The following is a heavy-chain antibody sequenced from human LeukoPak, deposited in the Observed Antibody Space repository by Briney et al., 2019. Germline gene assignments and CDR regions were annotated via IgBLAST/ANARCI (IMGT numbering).Heavy chain of an antibody. CDR2: IYYSGST. Sequence: SETLSLTCIVSGGSIGSYYWNWIRQPPGEGLEWIGHIYYSGSTNYNPSLKSRVTISADTSKNQFSLTLDSVTAADTAVYYCARGYGVNSRDLGAFDIWGQGTMVTVSS. J-gene: IGHJ3*02. CDR1: GGSIGSYY. V-gene: IGHV4-59*01. D-gene: IGHD4-23*01. CDR3: ARGYGVNSRDLGAFDI.